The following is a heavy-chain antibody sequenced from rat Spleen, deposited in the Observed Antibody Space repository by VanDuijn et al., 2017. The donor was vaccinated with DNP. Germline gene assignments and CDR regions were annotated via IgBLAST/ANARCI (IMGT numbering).Heavy chain of an antibody. CDR2: ITTGGGHT. CDR3: TRATGFDY. CDR1: GFTFSDYG. D-gene: IGHD4-2*01. Sequence: EVKLVESGGGLVQPGRSLKLSCAASGFTFSDYGMAWVRQVPSKGLEWVASITTGGGHTYYRDSVKGRFTISRDNAEDTLFLQMNSLRSEDTATYYCTRATGFDYWGQGVMVTVSS. J-gene: IGHJ2*01. V-gene: IGHV5S13*01.